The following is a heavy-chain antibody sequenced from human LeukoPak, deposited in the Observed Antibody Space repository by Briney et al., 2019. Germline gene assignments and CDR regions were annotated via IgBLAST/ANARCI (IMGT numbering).Heavy chain of an antibody. D-gene: IGHD5-18*01. CDR3: ARDTPGVDTAMVYYYYYGMDV. V-gene: IGHV1-2*02. J-gene: IGHJ6*02. CDR1: GYTYTGYY. CDR2: INPNSGGT. Sequence: GASVKVSCKASGYTYTGYYMHWVRQAPGQGLEWMGWINPNSGGTNYAQKFQGRVTMTRDTSISTAYMELSRLRSDDTAVYYCARDTPGVDTAMVYYYYYGMDVWGQGTTVTVSS.